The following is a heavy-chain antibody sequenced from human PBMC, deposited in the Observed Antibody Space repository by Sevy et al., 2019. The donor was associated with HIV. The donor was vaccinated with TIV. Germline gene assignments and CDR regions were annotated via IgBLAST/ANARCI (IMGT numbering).Heavy chain of an antibody. D-gene: IGHD2-2*02. Sequence: ASVKVSCETSGYRFTDYYIHWVRQAPGQGLEWMGWINPNSDVTKSAKKFQDRVIITKDTSISTVYMELRGLTFDDSAVYYCARDQEFCSTTTCYIGLDHWGHGSLVTVSS. CDR2: INPNSDVT. CDR3: ARDQEFCSTTTCYIGLDH. J-gene: IGHJ4*01. V-gene: IGHV1-2*02. CDR1: GYRFTDYY.